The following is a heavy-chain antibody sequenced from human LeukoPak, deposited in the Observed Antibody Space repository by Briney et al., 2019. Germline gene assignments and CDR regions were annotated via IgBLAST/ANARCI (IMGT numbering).Heavy chain of an antibody. CDR3: AKVSKLGCSGVSCYSAFDY. D-gene: IGHD2-15*01. CDR1: GYTFTAYY. J-gene: IGHJ4*02. CDR2: INPNSGGT. Sequence: ASVKVSCKASGYTFTAYYIHWVRQAPGQGHEWMGWINPNSGGTDYVQKFPGRVTMTRDTSISTAYMELNRLTSDDAAVYYCAKVSKLGCSGVSCYSAFDYWGQGSLVTVSS. V-gene: IGHV1-2*02.